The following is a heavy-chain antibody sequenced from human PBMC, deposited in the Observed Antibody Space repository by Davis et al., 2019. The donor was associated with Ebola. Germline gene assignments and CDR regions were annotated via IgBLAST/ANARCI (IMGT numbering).Heavy chain of an antibody. D-gene: IGHD2-15*01. V-gene: IGHV1-8*01. CDR2: MNPNSGNT. CDR3: ARESIVVVAATAKNYYYYGMDV. CDR1: GYTFTGYD. Sequence: ASVKVSCKASGYTFTGYDINWVRQATGQGLEWMGWMNPNSGNTSYAQKFQGRVTMTRDTSTSTVYMELSSLRSEDTAVYYCARESIVVVAATAKNYYYYGMDVWGKGTTVTVSS. J-gene: IGHJ6*04.